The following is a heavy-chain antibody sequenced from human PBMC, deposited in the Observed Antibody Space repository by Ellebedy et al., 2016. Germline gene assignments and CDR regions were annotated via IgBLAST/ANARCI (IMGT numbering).Heavy chain of an antibody. D-gene: IGHD1-26*01. J-gene: IGHJ3*02. V-gene: IGHV1-18*01. CDR2: ISAYNGNT. Sequence: ASVKVSXKASSYTFTSYGISWVRQAPGQGLEWMGWISAYNGNTNYAQKLQGRVTMTTDTSTSTAYMELRSLRSDDTAVYYCARDLVGALLHDAFDIWGQGTMVTVSS. CDR1: SYTFTSYG. CDR3: ARDLVGALLHDAFDI.